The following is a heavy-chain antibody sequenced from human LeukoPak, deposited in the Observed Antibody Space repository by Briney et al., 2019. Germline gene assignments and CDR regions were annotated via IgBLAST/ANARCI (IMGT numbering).Heavy chain of an antibody. V-gene: IGHV3-23*01. CDR3: AKDHRRIAVALNMGVFDY. J-gene: IGHJ4*02. D-gene: IGHD6-19*01. CDR1: GFTVSNKY. Sequence: GGSLRLSCAASGFTVSNKYMNWVRQAPGKGLEWVSAISGSGGSTYYADSVKGRFTISRDNSKNTLYLQMNSLRAEDTAVYYCAKDHRRIAVALNMGVFDYWGQGTLVTVSS. CDR2: ISGSGGST.